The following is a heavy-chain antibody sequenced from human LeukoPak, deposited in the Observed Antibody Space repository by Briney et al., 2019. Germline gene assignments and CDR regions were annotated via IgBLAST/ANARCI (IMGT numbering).Heavy chain of an antibody. D-gene: IGHD1-26*01. CDR1: GFTFSDYY. CDR3: ATDIRAVGDSRYFDY. CDR2: IGRRGGDE. J-gene: IGHJ4*02. Sequence: PGGSLRLSCAASGFTFSDYYMSWIRQSPGKGLEWLSCIGRRGGDEHYADSVKGRFTISRDNAENSLYLQMNSLTVEDTAIYYCATDIRAVGDSRYFDYWGQGALVTVSS. V-gene: IGHV3-11*01.